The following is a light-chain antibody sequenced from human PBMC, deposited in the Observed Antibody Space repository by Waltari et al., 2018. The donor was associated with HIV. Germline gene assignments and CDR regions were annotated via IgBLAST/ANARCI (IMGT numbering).Light chain of an antibody. V-gene: IGLV2-11*01. CDR1: SNDVGAYSC. Sequence: QSALTQPRPVPASPGPAGYICCTASSNDVGAYSCLSWYQLSPGKAPRLIIYDVTKRPSGVPDRFSGSKSGNTASLTISGLQADDEAAYHCCSYAGDFTLLFGGGTRLTVL. CDR3: CSYAGDFTLL. CDR2: DVT. J-gene: IGLJ2*01.